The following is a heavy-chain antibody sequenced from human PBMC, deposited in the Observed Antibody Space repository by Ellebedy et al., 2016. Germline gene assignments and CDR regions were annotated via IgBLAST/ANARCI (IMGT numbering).Heavy chain of an antibody. J-gene: IGHJ6*02. CDR3: ARASTVTTASLVSYYYGMDV. CDR2: INHSGST. Sequence: GSLRLXXAVHGGSFSGYYWSWIRQPPGKGLEWIGEINHSGSTNYNPSLKSRVTISVDTSKNQFSLKLSSVTAADTAVYYCARASTVTTASLVSYYYGMDVWGQGTTVTVSS. V-gene: IGHV4-34*01. D-gene: IGHD4-17*01. CDR1: GGSFSGYY.